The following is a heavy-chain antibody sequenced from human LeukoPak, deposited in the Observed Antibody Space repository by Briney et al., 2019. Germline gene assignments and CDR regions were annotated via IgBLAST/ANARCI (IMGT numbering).Heavy chain of an antibody. CDR3: ARAPHPRGSYYIGY. J-gene: IGHJ4*02. CDR1: GFTFSSYW. Sequence: GGSLRLSCAASGFTFSSYWMSWVRQAPGKGLEWVANIKQDGSEKYYVDSVKGRFTISRDNAKNSLYLQMNSLRAEDTAVYYCARAPHPRGSYYIGYWGQGTLVTVSS. CDR2: IKQDGSEK. V-gene: IGHV3-7*01. D-gene: IGHD1-26*01.